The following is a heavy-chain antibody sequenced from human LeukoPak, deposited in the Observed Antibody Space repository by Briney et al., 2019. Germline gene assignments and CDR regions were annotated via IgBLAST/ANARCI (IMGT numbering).Heavy chain of an antibody. D-gene: IGHD4-23*01. V-gene: IGHV1-2*02. CDR1: GYTFTGYY. J-gene: IGHJ4*02. CDR3: ARAPFGGQRYYFDY. CDR2: INPNSGGT. Sequence: ASVKVSCKASGYTFTGYYMHWVRQAPGQGLEWMGWINPNSGGTNYAQKFQGRVTMTRDTSISTAYMELSRLRSDDTAVYYCARAPFGGQRYYFDYWGQGTLVTVSS.